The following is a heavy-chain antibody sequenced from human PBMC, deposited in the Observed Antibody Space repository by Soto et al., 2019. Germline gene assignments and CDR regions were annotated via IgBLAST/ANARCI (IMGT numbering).Heavy chain of an antibody. V-gene: IGHV3-48*01. J-gene: IGHJ4*01. Sequence: GGSLILSCAASGFTFSNYVMNWVRQAPGKGLEWISYISSTIITFYYADSVKGRFTISRDNAKNSLYLQMNSLRAEDTAVYYCARDTRYYDYIWGTYRPNPGDYWGQGTLVTVSS. CDR2: ISSTIITF. CDR3: ARDTRYYDYIWGTYRPNPGDY. D-gene: IGHD3-16*02. CDR1: GFTFSNYV.